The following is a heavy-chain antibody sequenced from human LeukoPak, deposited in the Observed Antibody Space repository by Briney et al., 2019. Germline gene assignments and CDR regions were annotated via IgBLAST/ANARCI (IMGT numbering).Heavy chain of an antibody. D-gene: IGHD4-23*01. CDR3: ARGLKDGGNSADYYYYGIDV. CDR1: GFTFTSYD. V-gene: IGHV3-13*04. Sequence: GGSLRLSCAAAGFTFTSYDMHWFRQATGKGLEWVSAIGTAGDTYYPGSVKGRFTISRENAKNSLYLQMNSLRAGDTAVYYCARGLKDGGNSADYYYYGIDVGGQGTTVTVSS. CDR2: IGTAGDT. J-gene: IGHJ6*02.